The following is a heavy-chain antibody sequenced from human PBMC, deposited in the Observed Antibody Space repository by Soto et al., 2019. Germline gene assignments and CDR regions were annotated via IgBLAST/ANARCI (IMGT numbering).Heavy chain of an antibody. CDR1: GFTFSSYA. CDR2: ISGSGGST. V-gene: IGHV3-23*01. D-gene: IGHD6-13*01. Sequence: GGSLRLSCAASGFTFSSYAMSWVRQAPGKGLEWVSAISGSGGSTYYADSVKGRFTISRDNSKNTLYLQMNSLRAEDTAVYYCAKPYAMNLAEVSSSWYVFDYWGQGTLVTVSS. J-gene: IGHJ4*02. CDR3: AKPYAMNLAEVSSSWYVFDY.